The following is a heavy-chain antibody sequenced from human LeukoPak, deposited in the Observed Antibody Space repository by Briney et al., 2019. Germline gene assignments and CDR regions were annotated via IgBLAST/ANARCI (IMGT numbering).Heavy chain of an antibody. CDR3: ASDEGVVVPAAMPDY. Sequence: AGGSLRLSCAASGFTFSSYWMHWVRQAPGKGLVWVSRINSDGSSTSYADSVKGRFTISRDNAKNTLYLQMNSLRAEDTALYYCASDEGVVVPAAMPDYWGQGTLVTVSS. D-gene: IGHD2-2*01. CDR2: INSDGSST. J-gene: IGHJ4*02. CDR1: GFTFSSYW. V-gene: IGHV3-74*01.